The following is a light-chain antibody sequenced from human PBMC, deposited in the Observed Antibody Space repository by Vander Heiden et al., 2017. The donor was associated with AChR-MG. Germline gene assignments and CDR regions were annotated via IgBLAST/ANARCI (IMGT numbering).Light chain of an antibody. CDR1: SSDVGGFNY. V-gene: IGLV2-14*01. CDR2: GVT. Sequence: QSALTQPASVSGYPGQSITISCTGNSSDVGGFNYVSWYQQHPGKAPNLIIYGVTNRPSGVSSRFSGSKSGNTASLTISGLQAEDEADYYCNSYTTSATQVFGGGTKLNVL. J-gene: IGLJ3*02. CDR3: NSYTTSATQV.